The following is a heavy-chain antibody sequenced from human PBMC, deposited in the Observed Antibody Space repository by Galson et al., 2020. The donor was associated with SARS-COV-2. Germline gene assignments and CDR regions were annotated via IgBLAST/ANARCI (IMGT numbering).Heavy chain of an antibody. CDR1: GFSLSTNGVG. CDR2: IYWDDDK. D-gene: IGHD3-10*01. J-gene: IGHJ5*02. CDR3: AHRSVTMLRGGFDP. V-gene: IGHV2-5*02. Sequence: KMSGPTLVKPTQTLTLTCTFSGFSLSTNGVGVGWIRQPPGKALEWLALIYWDDDKRYSPSLKSRLTITKDTSKNHVVLTMTNMDPVDTATYYCAHRSVTMLRGGFDPWGQGTLVTVSS.